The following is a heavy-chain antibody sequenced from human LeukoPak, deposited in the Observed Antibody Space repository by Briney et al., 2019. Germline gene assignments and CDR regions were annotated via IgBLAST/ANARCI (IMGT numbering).Heavy chain of an antibody. D-gene: IGHD2-15*01. J-gene: IGHJ4*02. CDR3: ATDLSSYCSGGNCFLSY. CDR2: IKSKTDGGTI. CDR1: GFPFNYAW. Sequence: GGSLRLSCAASGFPFNYAWMSWVRQAPGKGLEWVGRIKSKTDGGTIDYAAPVKGRFTISRDDSKKTLFLQMNSLTTQDTAVYYCATDLSSYCSGGNCFLSYWGQGTLVTVSS. V-gene: IGHV3-15*01.